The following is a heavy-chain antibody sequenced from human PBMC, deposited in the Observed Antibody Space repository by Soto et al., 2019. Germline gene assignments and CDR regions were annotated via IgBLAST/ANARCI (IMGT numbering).Heavy chain of an antibody. CDR2: ISGSGGST. D-gene: IGHD6-25*01. Sequence: EVQLLESGGGLVQPGGSLRLSCAASGFTFSSYAMSWVRQAPGKGLEWVSAISGSGGSTYYADSVKGRFTISRDNSKNTLFLEMNSLRAEDTAVYYCARIREAAVTGGAFDIWGQGSVVTVSS. J-gene: IGHJ3*02. V-gene: IGHV3-23*01. CDR1: GFTFSSYA. CDR3: ARIREAAVTGGAFDI.